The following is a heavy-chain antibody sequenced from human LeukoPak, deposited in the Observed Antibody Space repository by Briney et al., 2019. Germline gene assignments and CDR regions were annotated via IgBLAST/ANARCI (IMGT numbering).Heavy chain of an antibody. D-gene: IGHD3-3*01. CDR1: GFIFSDSA. J-gene: IGHJ4*01. V-gene: IGHV3-73*01. CDR2: IRSKANSDET. Sequence: GGSLKLSCTVSGFIFSDSAIHWVRQAAGKGLEWVGRIRSKANSDETAYAASVKGRFTISRDDSKDTAYLQMNSLKPEDTAVYHCTRPAHDFDFWSGYYSVWGRGAQVTVYS. CDR3: TRPAHDFDFWSGYYSV.